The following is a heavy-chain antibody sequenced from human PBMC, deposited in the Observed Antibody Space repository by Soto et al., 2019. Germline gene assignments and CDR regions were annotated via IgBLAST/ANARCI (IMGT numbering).Heavy chain of an antibody. J-gene: IGHJ4*02. CDR1: GFTFSSYG. D-gene: IGHD3-22*01. CDR2: ISYDGSNK. V-gene: IGHV3-30*18. CDR3: AKDKTPIRYYYDSSGYYLGFDY. Sequence: GGSLRLSCAASGFTFSSYGMHWVRQAPGKGLEWVAVISYDGSNKYYADSVKGRFTISRDNSKNTLYLQMNSLRAEDTAVYYCAKDKTPIRYYYDSSGYYLGFDYWGQGTLVTVSS.